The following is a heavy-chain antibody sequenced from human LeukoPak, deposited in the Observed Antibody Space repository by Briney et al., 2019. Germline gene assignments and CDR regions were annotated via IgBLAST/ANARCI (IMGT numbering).Heavy chain of an antibody. V-gene: IGHV3-30-3*01. CDR3: ARANYGGNSDPFDY. CDR1: GFTFSSYA. J-gene: IGHJ4*02. CDR2: ISYDGSNK. Sequence: GRSLRLSCAASGFTFSSYAMHWVRQASGKGLEWVAVISYDGSNKYYADSVKGRFTISRDNSKNTLYLQMNSLRAEDTAVYYCARANYGGNSDPFDYWGQGTLVTVSS. D-gene: IGHD4-17*01.